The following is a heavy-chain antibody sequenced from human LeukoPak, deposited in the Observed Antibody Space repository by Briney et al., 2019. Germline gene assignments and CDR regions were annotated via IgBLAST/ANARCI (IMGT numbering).Heavy chain of an antibody. CDR3: AKGLVGSYYSYDY. J-gene: IGHJ4*02. CDR2: ISGSGHGT. Sequence: GGSLRLSCEVSGFTFTTYAMSWVRQAPGKGLEWVSAISGSGHGTYYADSVKGRFTISRDNSKNTLYLLMNSLRAEDTAIYYCAKGLVGSYYSYDYWGQGTLVTVSS. V-gene: IGHV3-23*01. D-gene: IGHD1-26*01. CDR1: GFTFTTYA.